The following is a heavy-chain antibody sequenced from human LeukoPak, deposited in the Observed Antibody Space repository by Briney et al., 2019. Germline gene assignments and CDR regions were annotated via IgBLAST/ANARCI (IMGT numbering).Heavy chain of an antibody. CDR2: IYSGGST. Sequence: GGSLRLSCAASGFTVSSNYMSWVRQAPGKGLEWVSVIYSGGSTYYADSVKGRFTISRHNSKNTLYLQMNSLRAEDTAVYYCARGVTYYYDSSGYHFDYWGLGTLVTVSS. J-gene: IGHJ4*02. V-gene: IGHV3-53*04. CDR1: GFTVSSNY. D-gene: IGHD3-22*01. CDR3: ARGVTYYYDSSGYHFDY.